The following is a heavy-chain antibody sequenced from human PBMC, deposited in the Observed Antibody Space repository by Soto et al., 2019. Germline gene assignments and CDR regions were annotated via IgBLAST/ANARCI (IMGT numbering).Heavy chain of an antibody. V-gene: IGHV6-1*01. CDR1: GDSVSSNSAV. D-gene: IGHD1-26*01. CDR2: TYYRSKWYY. CDR3: ARGEQYSGRIFDY. Sequence: SQTLSLTCAITGDSVSSNSAVWSWVRQCPSRGLEWLGRTYYRSKWYYEYAVSVRGRITINPDTSKNQYSLQLNSVTPEDTAVYFCARGEQYSGRIFDYRGQGTLVTVSS. J-gene: IGHJ4*01.